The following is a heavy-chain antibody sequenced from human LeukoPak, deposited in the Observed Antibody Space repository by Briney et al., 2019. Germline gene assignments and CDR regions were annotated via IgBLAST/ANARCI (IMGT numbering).Heavy chain of an antibody. CDR3: ARCREWLLRRVWFDP. V-gene: IGHV4-30-4*01. Sequence: SQTLSLTCTVSGGSISSGDYYWSWLRQPPGTGLEWIGYIYYSGSTYYNPSLKSRVTISVDTSKNQFSLKLSSVTAADTAVYYCARCREWLLRRVWFDPWGQGTLVTVSS. J-gene: IGHJ5*02. D-gene: IGHD3-3*01. CDR2: IYYSGST. CDR1: GGSISSGDYY.